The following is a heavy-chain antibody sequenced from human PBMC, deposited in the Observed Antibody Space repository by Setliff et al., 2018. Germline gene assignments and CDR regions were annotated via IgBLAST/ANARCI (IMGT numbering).Heavy chain of an antibody. CDR2: IFHLGNA. D-gene: IGHD1-26*01. J-gene: IGHJ1*01. CDR3: VRQGADTGSNYDKYFRH. Sequence: SETLSLTCTVSGFYISGGYCWGWIRQSPGKGLEWIASIFHLGNAYYNPSLKSRVTMSVDTSKNQFSLRLTSVTAADTAVYYGVRQGADTGSNYDKYFRHWGQGTLVTVSS. V-gene: IGHV4-38-2*02. CDR1: GFYISGGYC.